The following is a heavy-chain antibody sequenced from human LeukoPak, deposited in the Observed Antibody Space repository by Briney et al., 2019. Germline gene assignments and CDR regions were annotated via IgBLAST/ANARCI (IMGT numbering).Heavy chain of an antibody. D-gene: IGHD3-10*01. CDR2: ISSSGSTI. V-gene: IGHV3-11*01. CDR1: GFTFSDYY. J-gene: IGHJ4*02. Sequence: PGGSLRLSCAASGFTFSDYYMSWIRQAPGKGLEWVSYISSSGSTIYYADSVKGRFTISRDNAKNSLYLQMNSLRAEDTAVYYCAKLVYLLAKEVDYWGQGTLVTVSS. CDR3: AKLVYLLAKEVDY.